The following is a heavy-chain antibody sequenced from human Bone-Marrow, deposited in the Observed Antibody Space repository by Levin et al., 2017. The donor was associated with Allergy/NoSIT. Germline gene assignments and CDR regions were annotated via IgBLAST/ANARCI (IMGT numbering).Heavy chain of an antibody. D-gene: IGHD6-19*01. CDR3: ARGPVLAVGKGYFDS. J-gene: IGHJ5*01. CDR1: GFTFRNFA. CDR2: IPHDAANT. Sequence: GGSLRLSCAASGFTFRNFAMHWVRQAPGKGLEWVAAIPHDAANTYYTDSVRGRFTISRDNSKNTLFVEMNSLRVEDTTVYYCARGPVLAVGKGYFDSWGQGTLVTVSS. V-gene: IGHV3-30-3*01.